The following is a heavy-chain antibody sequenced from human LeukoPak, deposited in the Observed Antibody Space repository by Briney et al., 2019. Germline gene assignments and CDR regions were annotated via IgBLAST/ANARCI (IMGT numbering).Heavy chain of an antibody. CDR1: GLTFSSYG. V-gene: IGHV3-33*01. D-gene: IGHD5-18*01. Sequence: GRSLRLSCAASGLTFSSYGMHWVRQAPGKGLEWVAVIWYDGSNKYYADSVKGRFTISRDNSKNTLYLQMNSLRAEDTAVYYCARDTAMVGGLFDYWGQGTLVTVSS. J-gene: IGHJ4*02. CDR2: IWYDGSNK. CDR3: ARDTAMVGGLFDY.